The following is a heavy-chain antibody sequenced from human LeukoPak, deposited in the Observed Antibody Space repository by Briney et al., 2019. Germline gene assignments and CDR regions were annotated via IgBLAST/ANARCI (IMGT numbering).Heavy chain of an antibody. J-gene: IGHJ4*02. CDR3: ARDSSTVTTRHFDY. D-gene: IGHD4-17*01. V-gene: IGHV4-59*01. CDR1: GGSINNYY. CDR2: VYYAGST. Sequence: SETLSLTCTVSGGSINNYYWTWIRQPPGKGLECIGYVYYAGSTYYNPSLKSRVTISVDSSKNQFSLKLNSVTAADTAVYYCARDSSTVTTRHFDYWGQGTLVTVSS.